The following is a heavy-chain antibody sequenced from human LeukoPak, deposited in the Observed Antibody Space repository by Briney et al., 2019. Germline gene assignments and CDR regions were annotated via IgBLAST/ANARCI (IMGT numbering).Heavy chain of an antibody. V-gene: IGHV4-39*01. CDR3: AKSGGYGLIDY. CDR2: IYSSGST. CDR1: GASFSGSNYY. D-gene: IGHD1-26*01. Sequence: PSETLSLTCAVSGASFSGSNYYWGWIRQPPGKGLEWIGNIYSSGSTYYNASLQSRVTISIDTSKNQFSLRLNSVTAADTAMYFCAKSGGYGLIDYWGQGTRVIVSS. J-gene: IGHJ4*02.